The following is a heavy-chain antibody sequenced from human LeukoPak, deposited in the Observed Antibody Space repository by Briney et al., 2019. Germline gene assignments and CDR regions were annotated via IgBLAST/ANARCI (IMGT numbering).Heavy chain of an antibody. Sequence: GGSPRLSCAASGFTVSSNYMSWVRQAPGKGLEWVAVISSDGSNKYYADSVKGRFTISRDNSKNTVYLQMNSLRAEDTALYYCARDKSTVHWGQGTLVTVSS. J-gene: IGHJ4*02. CDR2: ISSDGSNK. CDR1: GFTVSSNY. D-gene: IGHD4-17*01. CDR3: ARDKSTVH. V-gene: IGHV3-30-3*01.